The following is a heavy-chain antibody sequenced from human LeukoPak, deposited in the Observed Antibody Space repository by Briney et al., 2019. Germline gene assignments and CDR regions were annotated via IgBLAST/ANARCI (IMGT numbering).Heavy chain of an antibody. J-gene: IGHJ4*02. V-gene: IGHV3-48*03. CDR2: ISTNGNTI. Sequence: PGGSLRLSCAGSGFTFSSYEMNWVRQAPGKGLEWLSYISTNGNTIYYADSVKGRFTISRDNAKNSVYLQMNSLRAEDTAVYYCARDLRGYSGYDFPIVNDYWGQGTLVTVSS. D-gene: IGHD5-12*01. CDR3: ARDLRGYSGYDFPIVNDY. CDR1: GFTFSSYE.